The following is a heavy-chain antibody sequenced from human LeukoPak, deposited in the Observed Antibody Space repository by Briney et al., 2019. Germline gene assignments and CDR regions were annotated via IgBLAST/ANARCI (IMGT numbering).Heavy chain of an antibody. CDR1: GFPFSTYW. V-gene: IGHV3-74*01. J-gene: IGHJ4*02. CDR2: INPEGTTA. Sequence: GALRLSCAASGFPFSTYWMHWVRQAPGKGLVWVSVINPEGTTATYVDSVKGRFTISRDNAKNTLYLQMDSLRAEDTAIYYCVFFYTALKIPYWGQGGLVTVSS. CDR3: VFFYTALKIPY. D-gene: IGHD2-21*02.